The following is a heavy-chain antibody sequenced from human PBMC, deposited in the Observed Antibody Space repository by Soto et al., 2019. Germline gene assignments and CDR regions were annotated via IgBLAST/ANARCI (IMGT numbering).Heavy chain of an antibody. CDR2: IYPGDSDT. CDR3: ARHLSRYDFCSGYSPGTPSGMDV. D-gene: IGHD3-3*01. Sequence: GESLKISCKGSGYSFTSYWIGWVRQMPGKGLEWMGIIYPGDSDTRYSPSFQGQVTISADKSISTAYLQWSSLKASDTAMYYCARHLSRYDFCSGYSPGTPSGMDVWGQGTTVTVSS. V-gene: IGHV5-51*01. CDR1: GYSFTSYW. J-gene: IGHJ6*02.